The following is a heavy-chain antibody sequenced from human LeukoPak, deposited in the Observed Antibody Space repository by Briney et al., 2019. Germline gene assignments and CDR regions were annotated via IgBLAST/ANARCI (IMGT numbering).Heavy chain of an antibody. V-gene: IGHV1-2*02. Sequence: ASVKVSCKASGYTFTGYYMHWVRQAPGQGLEWMGWINPNSGGTNYAQKFQGRVTMTRDTSISTAYMELSRLRSDDTAVYYCARDVIPTCYYDSSGYSYDYWGQGTLVTVSS. CDR2: INPNSGGT. CDR3: ARDVIPTCYYDSSGYSYDY. D-gene: IGHD3-22*01. J-gene: IGHJ4*02. CDR1: GYTFTGYY.